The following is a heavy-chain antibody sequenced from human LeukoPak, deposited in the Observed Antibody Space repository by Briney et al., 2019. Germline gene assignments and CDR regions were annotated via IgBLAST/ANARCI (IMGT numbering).Heavy chain of an antibody. CDR3: AKGLDIVVVPAAIKWWDYYSYGMDV. CDR2: ISGSGGST. Sequence: GGSLRLSCAASGFTFSSYAMSWVRQAPGKGLEWVSAISGSGGSTYYADSVKGRFTISRDNSKNTLYLQMNSLRAEDTAVYSCAKGLDIVVVPAAIKWWDYYSYGMDVWGQGTTVTVSS. J-gene: IGHJ6*02. CDR1: GFTFSSYA. D-gene: IGHD2-2*02. V-gene: IGHV3-23*01.